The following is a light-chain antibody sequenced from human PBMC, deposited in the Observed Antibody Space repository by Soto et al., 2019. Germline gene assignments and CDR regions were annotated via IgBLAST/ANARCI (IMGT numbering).Light chain of an antibody. CDR2: DVS. J-gene: IGLJ1*01. V-gene: IGLV2-14*01. CDR3: SSYTSSSTYV. CDR1: SSDVGGYNY. Sequence: ALTQPASVSGSPGQSITIACTGTSSDVGGYNYVSWYQQYPGKAPRLVISDVSNRPSGVSNRFSGSKSGNSASLTISGLQAEDEADYYCSSYTSSSTYVFGTGTKLTVL.